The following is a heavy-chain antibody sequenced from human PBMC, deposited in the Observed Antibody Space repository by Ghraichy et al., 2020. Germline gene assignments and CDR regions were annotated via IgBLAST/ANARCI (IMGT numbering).Heavy chain of an antibody. CDR1: GDTFSSYA. J-gene: IGHJ6*02. D-gene: IGHD4-17*01. Sequence: SVKVSCKASGDTFSSYAISWVRQAPGQGLEWMGGMIAVFGTATYGQKFQGRATLTADESTITSYMELTDLTSEDTAVYYCARDQGDYSDRYYFYNREVWGRGTTLTVSS. V-gene: IGHV1-69*13. CDR2: MIAVFGTA. CDR3: ARDQGDYSDRYYFYNREV.